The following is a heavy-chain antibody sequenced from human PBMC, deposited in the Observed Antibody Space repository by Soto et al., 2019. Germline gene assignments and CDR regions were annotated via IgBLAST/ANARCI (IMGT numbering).Heavy chain of an antibody. CDR3: AREGSTVVPAAMFERYLPRNYYGMDV. D-gene: IGHD2-2*01. CDR1: GFTFSSYW. Sequence: EVQLVESGGGLVQPGGSLRLSCAASGFTFSSYWMSWVRQAPGKGLEWVANIKQDGSEKYYVDSVKGRFTISRDNAKNSLYLQMNSLRAEDTAVYYCAREGSTVVPAAMFERYLPRNYYGMDVWGQGTTVTVSS. J-gene: IGHJ6*02. V-gene: IGHV3-7*05. CDR2: IKQDGSEK.